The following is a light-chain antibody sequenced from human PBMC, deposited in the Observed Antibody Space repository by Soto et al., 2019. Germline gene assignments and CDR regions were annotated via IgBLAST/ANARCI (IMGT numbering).Light chain of an antibody. CDR1: SSDVGGYDF. J-gene: IGLJ1*01. CDR3: SSFVGGNIYV. Sequence: QSVLTQPPSASGSPGQSVTIPCTGTSSDVGGYDFVAWHQQHPGKAPRLMIYDVSKRPSGVPDRFSGSKSGYTASLTVSGLQAEDEADYYCSSFVGGNIYVFGTGTKVTVL. CDR2: DVS. V-gene: IGLV2-8*01.